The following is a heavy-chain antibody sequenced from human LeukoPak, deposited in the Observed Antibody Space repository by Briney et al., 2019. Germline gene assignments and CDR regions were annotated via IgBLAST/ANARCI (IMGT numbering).Heavy chain of an antibody. Sequence: ASVTVSCKASGGTFSSYAISWVRQAPGQGLEWVGGIIPVLGAANYAPRFQGRVTITADESTSTAYMDLYSLRSEDTAVYYCARGREITMIATRYYFDYWGQGTLVTVSS. CDR1: GGTFSSYA. J-gene: IGHJ4*02. D-gene: IGHD3-22*01. V-gene: IGHV1-69*13. CDR2: IIPVLGAA. CDR3: ARGREITMIATRYYFDY.